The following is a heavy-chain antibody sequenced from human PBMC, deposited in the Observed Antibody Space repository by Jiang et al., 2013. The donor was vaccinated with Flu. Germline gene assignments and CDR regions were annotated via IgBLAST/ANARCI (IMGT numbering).Heavy chain of an antibody. CDR2: SSLSLVQ. J-gene: IGHJ4*02. CDR1: GGTFSSYA. CDR3: ALLLTDYYDSSDFDY. Sequence: LVESGAEVKKPGSSVKVSCKASGGTFSSYAISWVRQALDKGLSGWEGSSLSLVQQTTHRSSRGRVTITADESTSTAYMELSSLRSEDTAVYYCALLLTDYYDSSDFDYWGQGTLVTVSS. D-gene: IGHD3-22*01. V-gene: IGHV1-69*01.